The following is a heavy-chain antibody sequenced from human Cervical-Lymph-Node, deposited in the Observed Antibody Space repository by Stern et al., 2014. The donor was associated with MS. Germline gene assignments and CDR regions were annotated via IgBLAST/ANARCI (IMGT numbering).Heavy chain of an antibody. CDR3: VRSNYDGGNGFYHYAMDV. V-gene: IGHV1-69*01. CDR1: GGTFSIYD. J-gene: IGHJ6*02. Sequence: VQLVESGAEVKKPGSSVKVSCKASGGTFSIYDIRWVRQAPGQGLEWMGGIIPMFGTANYTQKMQGRVTITADESTSPAHMELSNLRSEDSAIYFCVRSNYDGGNGFYHYAMDVWGPGTTVIVSS. D-gene: IGHD3-10*01. CDR2: IIPMFGTA.